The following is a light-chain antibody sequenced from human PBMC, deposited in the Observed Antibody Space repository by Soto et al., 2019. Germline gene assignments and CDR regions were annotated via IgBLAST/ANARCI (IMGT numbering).Light chain of an antibody. J-gene: IGKJ4*01. V-gene: IGKV1-5*03. Sequence: DIQMTQSPSTLSASVGDRVTITCRASQSIDSWLAWYQHKPGKAPKLLIFKASTLETGVPSRFSGSGSGTDFTLTISGLQPDDFATYYCLQDSNYPLTFGGGTKVDIK. CDR3: LQDSNYPLT. CDR2: KAS. CDR1: QSIDSW.